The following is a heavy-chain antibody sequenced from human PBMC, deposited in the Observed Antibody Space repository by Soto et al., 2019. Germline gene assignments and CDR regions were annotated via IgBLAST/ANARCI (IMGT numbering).Heavy chain of an antibody. CDR1: GFPFSSYT. D-gene: IGHD6-19*01. J-gene: IGHJ6*02. V-gene: IGHV3-30*04. Sequence: PGGSLRLSCTASGFPFSSYTTHWVRQAPGKGLEWVALISYDGNDKHHSDSVKGRFTISRDNSRNTLYLQMNSLRAEDTAVYYCARDGSSGRKDYYYYGMDVWGQGTTVTV. CDR2: ISYDGNDK. CDR3: ARDGSSGRKDYYYYGMDV.